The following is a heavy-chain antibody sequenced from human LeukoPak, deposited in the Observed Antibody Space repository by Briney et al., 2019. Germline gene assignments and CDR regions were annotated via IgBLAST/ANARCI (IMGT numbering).Heavy chain of an antibody. CDR1: GFTFSSYW. V-gene: IGHV3-7*04. CDR2: IKHDGSEK. D-gene: IGHD2-8*02. CDR3: ARGAYWAFDY. Sequence: GGSLRLSCAASGFTFSSYWMNWVRQAPGKGLEWVANIKHDGSEKHYVDYVKGRFTISRDNAKNSLYLQMNSLRAEDTAVYYCARGAYWAFDYWGQGTLVTVSS. J-gene: IGHJ4*02.